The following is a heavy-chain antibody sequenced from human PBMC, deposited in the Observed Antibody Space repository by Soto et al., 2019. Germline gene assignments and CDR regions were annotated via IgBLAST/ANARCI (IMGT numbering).Heavy chain of an antibody. CDR1: GFTFSYYN. D-gene: IGHD6-13*01. CDR2: ISSSSTI. J-gene: IGHJ4*02. V-gene: IGHV3-48*01. CDR3: ARDGDGSSWPFDY. Sequence: GGSLRLSCAASGFTFSYYNMNWVRQAPARGLEWVSCISSSSTIYYADSVKGRFTISRDNASNSLYLQMNSLRAEDTAVYYCARDGDGSSWPFDYWGQGTLVTVS.